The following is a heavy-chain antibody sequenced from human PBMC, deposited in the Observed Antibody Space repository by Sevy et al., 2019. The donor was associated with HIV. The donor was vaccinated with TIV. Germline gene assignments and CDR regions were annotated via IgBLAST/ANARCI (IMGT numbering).Heavy chain of an antibody. D-gene: IGHD6-13*01. CDR3: AVCSSWPNWFDP. V-gene: IGHV4-61*01. CDR1: GGSVSSGSYY. J-gene: IGHJ5*02. CDR2: IYYSGST. Sequence: SESLSLTCTVSGGSVSSGSYYWSWIRQPPGKGLEWIGYIYYSGSTNYNPSLKSRVTISVDTSKNQFSLKLSSVTAADTAVYYCAVCSSWPNWFDPWGQGTLVTVSS.